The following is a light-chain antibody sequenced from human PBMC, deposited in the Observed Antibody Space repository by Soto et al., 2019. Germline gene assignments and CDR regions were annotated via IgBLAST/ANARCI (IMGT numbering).Light chain of an antibody. CDR3: QQYNSYSRT. Sequence: DIQRTQSPSTLSASVGARATITCRASQSISSWLAWYQQKPGKAPKLLIYDASSLESGVPSTFSGCGYGTEFTLTISSLQPDELATYDCQQYNSYSRTVGPGTKGEIK. CDR1: QSISSW. V-gene: IGKV1-5*01. CDR2: DAS. J-gene: IGKJ1*01.